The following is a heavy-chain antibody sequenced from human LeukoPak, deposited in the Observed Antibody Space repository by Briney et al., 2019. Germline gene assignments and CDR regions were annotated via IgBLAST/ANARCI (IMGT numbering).Heavy chain of an antibody. CDR2: IYPVDSDT. J-gene: IGHJ5*02. Sequence: GESLKISCKGSGYSFANYWIAWVGQIPGKGLDWMGIIYPVDSDTNYRPSFQGQVTISADKSINPSYLQWSSLTASDTAMYYCARLTDYYDSSGYYRNYNWFDPWGQGTLVTVSS. D-gene: IGHD3-22*01. CDR3: ARLTDYYDSSGYYRNYNWFDP. CDR1: GYSFANYW. V-gene: IGHV5-51*01.